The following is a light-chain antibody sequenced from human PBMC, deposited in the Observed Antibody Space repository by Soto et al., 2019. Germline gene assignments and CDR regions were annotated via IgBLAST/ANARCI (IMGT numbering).Light chain of an antibody. CDR3: QQYGSSPFT. J-gene: IGKJ3*01. CDR1: QSVSSSY. Sequence: IVLTQSPGTLSLSPGERATLSCRASQSVSSSYLAWYQQKPGQAPRLLIYGASSRATGIPDRFSGSGSGTEFILTISTLDPEGFAVYYCQQYGSSPFTLGPGTKVDI. V-gene: IGKV3-20*01. CDR2: GAS.